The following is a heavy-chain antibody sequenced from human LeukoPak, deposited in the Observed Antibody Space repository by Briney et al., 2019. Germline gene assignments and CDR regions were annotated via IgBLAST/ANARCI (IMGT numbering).Heavy chain of an antibody. D-gene: IGHD6-19*01. V-gene: IGHV4-39*01. CDR1: GGSLSSSSSY. CDR2: VNYGGTT. J-gene: IGHJ4*02. Sequence: PSETLSLTCTVSGGSLSSSSSYWGWIRQPPGKGLEWIGCVNYGGTTWFNPSLKSRVTISVDTSKNQFSLKLNSVTAADTAVYYCARLVSVRYSSGWYVDYWGQGTLVTVSS. CDR3: ARLVSVRYSSGWYVDY.